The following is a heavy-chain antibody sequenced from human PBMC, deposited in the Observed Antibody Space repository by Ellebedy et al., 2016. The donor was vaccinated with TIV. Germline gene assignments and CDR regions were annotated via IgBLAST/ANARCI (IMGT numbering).Heavy chain of an antibody. D-gene: IGHD5-18*01. CDR1: GFTFRSYD. V-gene: IGHV3-13*01. J-gene: IGHJ4*02. CDR2: IGTAGDT. Sequence: GESLKISCVASGFTFRSYDMHWVRQATGKGLEWVSAIGTAGDTYYPGSVKGRFTISRENAKNSLYLQMNSLRAEDTAVYYCARVRFGDTAVDYWGQGTLVTVSS. CDR3: ARVRFGDTAVDY.